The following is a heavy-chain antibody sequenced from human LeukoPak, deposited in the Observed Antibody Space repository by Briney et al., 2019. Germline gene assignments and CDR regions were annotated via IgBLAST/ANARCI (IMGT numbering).Heavy chain of an antibody. CDR1: GFTXXXYW. V-gene: IGHV3-7*01. CDR3: ARDSSSWTYNWFDP. D-gene: IGHD6-13*01. J-gene: IGHJ5*02. Sequence: GFTXXXYWMSWVRQAPGKGLEWVANIKQDGSEKYYVDSVKGRFTISRDNAKNSLYLQMNSPRAEDTAVYYCARDSSSWTYNWFDPWGQGTLVTVSS. CDR2: IKQDGSEK.